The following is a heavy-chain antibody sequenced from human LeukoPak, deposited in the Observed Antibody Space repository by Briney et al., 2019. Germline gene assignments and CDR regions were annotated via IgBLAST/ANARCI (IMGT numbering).Heavy chain of an antibody. CDR3: ATASVDWNGRLWSVYFDY. D-gene: IGHD1-1*01. CDR1: GYTLTELS. CDR2: FDPEDGET. V-gene: IGHV1-24*01. J-gene: IGHJ4*02. Sequence: LWASVKVSCKVSGYTLTELSMHWVRQAPGKGLEWMGGFDPEDGETIYAQKFQGRVTMTEDTSTDTAYMELSSLRSEDTAVYYCATASVDWNGRLWSVYFDYWGQGTLVTVSS.